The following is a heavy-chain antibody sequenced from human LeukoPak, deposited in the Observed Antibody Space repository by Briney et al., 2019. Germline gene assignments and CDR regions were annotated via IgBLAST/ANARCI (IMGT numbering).Heavy chain of an antibody. V-gene: IGHV4-34*01. CDR1: GGSFSGYY. J-gene: IGHJ5*02. CDR2: INHSGST. CDR3: ARGGYCSGGSCYSWFDP. D-gene: IGHD2-15*01. Sequence: SETLSLTCAVYGGSFSGYYWSWIRQPPGKGLEWLGEINHSGSTNYNPSLKSRVTISVDTSKNQFSLKLSSVTAADTAVYYCARGGYCSGGSCYSWFDPWGQGTLVTVSS.